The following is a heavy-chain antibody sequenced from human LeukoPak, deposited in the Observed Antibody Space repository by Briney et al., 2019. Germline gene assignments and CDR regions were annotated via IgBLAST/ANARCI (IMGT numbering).Heavy chain of an antibody. J-gene: IGHJ3*02. Sequence: GSVQVSCKASGYTFTGYYMHWVRQAPGQGLEWMGWINPNSGGTNYAQKFQGRVTMTRDTSISTAYMELSRLRSDDTAVYYCAAGRGYCGGASCYGDDAFDIWGQGTMVTVSS. CDR3: AAGRGYCGGASCYGDDAFDI. V-gene: IGHV1-2*02. CDR1: GYTFTGYY. CDR2: INPNSGGT. D-gene: IGHD2-15*01.